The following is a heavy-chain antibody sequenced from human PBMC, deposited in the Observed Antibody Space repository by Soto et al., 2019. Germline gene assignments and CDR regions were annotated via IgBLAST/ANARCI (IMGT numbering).Heavy chain of an antibody. CDR2: IWYDGSNK. CDR1: GFTFSSYG. CDR3: ARDLITIFGVVISRSGGMDV. Sequence: QVQLVESGGGVVQPGRSLRLSCAASGFTFSSYGMHWVRQAPGKGLEWVAVIWYDGSNKYYADSVKGRFTISRDNSKNTLYLQMNSLRAEDTAVYYCARDLITIFGVVISRSGGMDVWGQGTTVTVSS. V-gene: IGHV3-33*01. D-gene: IGHD3-3*01. J-gene: IGHJ6*02.